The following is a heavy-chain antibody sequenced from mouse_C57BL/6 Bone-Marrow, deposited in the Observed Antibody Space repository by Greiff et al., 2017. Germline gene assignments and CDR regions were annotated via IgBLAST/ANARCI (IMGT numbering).Heavy chain of an antibody. J-gene: IGHJ1*03. CDR3: TRGRGLHPSFDV. CDR1: GYTFTSYW. D-gene: IGHD2-4*01. Sequence: EVQLQQSGTVLARPGASVKMSCKTSGYTFTSYWMHWVKQRPGQGLEWIGAIYPGNSDTSYNQKFKGKAKLTAVTSASTAYMELSSLTNEDSAVYYCTRGRGLHPSFDVWGTGTTVTVSS. V-gene: IGHV1-5*01. CDR2: IYPGNSDT.